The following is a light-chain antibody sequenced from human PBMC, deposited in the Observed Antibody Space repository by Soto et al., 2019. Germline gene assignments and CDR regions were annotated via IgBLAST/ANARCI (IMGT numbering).Light chain of an antibody. J-gene: IGKJ5*01. CDR1: QTVSSN. V-gene: IGKV3-15*01. CDR2: GAS. CDR3: QQSYSTLGAA. Sequence: EILMTQSPATRSVSPGERATLSCRASQTVSSNLAWYQQKPGQAPRLLIYGASTRATGIPARFSGSGSGTDFTLTISSLQPEDFATYYCQQSYSTLGAAFGQGTRLEIK.